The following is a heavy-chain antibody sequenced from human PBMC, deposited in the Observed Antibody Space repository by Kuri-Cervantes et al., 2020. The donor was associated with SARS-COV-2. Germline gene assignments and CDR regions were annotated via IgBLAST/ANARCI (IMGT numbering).Heavy chain of an antibody. Sequence: GESLKISCAASGFTFSDKWMSWVRQAPGKGLEWVANINQDGSEEFYVESVKGRFTISRDNARNSLYLQMNSLRPEDTAVYYCAREDVVPATLRGYYYNNGMDVWGQGTTVTVSS. D-gene: IGHD2-15*01. CDR1: GFTFSDKW. CDR3: AREDVVPATLRGYYYNNGMDV. V-gene: IGHV3-7*04. CDR2: INQDGSEE. J-gene: IGHJ6*02.